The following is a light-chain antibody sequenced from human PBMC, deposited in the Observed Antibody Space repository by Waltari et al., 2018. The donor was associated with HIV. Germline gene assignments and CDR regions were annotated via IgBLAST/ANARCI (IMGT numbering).Light chain of an antibody. CDR3: CSYAASSTSPMV. CDR2: EVS. V-gene: IGLV2-23*02. J-gene: IGLJ1*01. Sequence: QSALTQHASVSGSPGQSLTLSCTGNSSDIGIYNVVSWYQQHPNIAPKLLIYEVSKRPSGVSARFSASKSGNTASLTISGLQADDEADYYCCSYAASSTSPMVFGTGTKVTVL. CDR1: SSDIGIYNV.